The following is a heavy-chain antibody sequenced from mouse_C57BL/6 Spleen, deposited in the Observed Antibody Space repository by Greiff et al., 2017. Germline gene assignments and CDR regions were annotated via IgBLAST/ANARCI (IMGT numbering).Heavy chain of an antibody. V-gene: IGHV1-76*01. J-gene: IGHJ1*03. CDR1: GYTFTDYY. Sequence: VQLQQSGAELVRPGASVQLSCKASGYTFTDYYINWVKQRPGQGLEWIARIYPGSGNTYYNEKFKGKATLTAEKSSSTAYMQLSSLTSEDSAVYFCARGGSSSGYWYFDVWGTGTTVTVSS. CDR3: ARGGSSSGYWYFDV. CDR2: IYPGSGNT. D-gene: IGHD1-1*01.